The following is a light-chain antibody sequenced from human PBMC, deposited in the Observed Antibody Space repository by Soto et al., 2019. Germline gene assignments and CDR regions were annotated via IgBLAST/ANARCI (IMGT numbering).Light chain of an antibody. J-gene: IGKJ4*01. CDR2: GAS. Sequence: EIVLTQSPGTLSLSPGERATLSCRASQSVSSSYLAWYQPKPGQAPRLLIYGASSRATGIPDRFSGSVSGTDFTLTISRLEPEDFAVYYCQQYGSLLTFGGGTKVEIK. CDR1: QSVSSSY. CDR3: QQYGSLLT. V-gene: IGKV3-20*01.